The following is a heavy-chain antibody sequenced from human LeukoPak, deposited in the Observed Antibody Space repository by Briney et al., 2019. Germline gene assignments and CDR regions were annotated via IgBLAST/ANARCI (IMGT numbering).Heavy chain of an antibody. V-gene: IGHV4-4*02. CDR3: ARAVRGVTFSVDY. J-gene: IGHJ4*02. CDR1: GGSISSSNW. CDR2: IYYSGST. Sequence: SETLPLTCAVSGGSISSSNWWSWVRQPPGKGLEWIGYIYYSGSTNYNPSLKSRVTISVDTSKNQFSLKLSSVTAADTAVYYCARAVRGVTFSVDYWGQGTLVTVSS. D-gene: IGHD3-10*01.